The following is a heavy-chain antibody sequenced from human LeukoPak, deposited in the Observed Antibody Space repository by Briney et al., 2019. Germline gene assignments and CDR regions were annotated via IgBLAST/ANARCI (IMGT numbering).Heavy chain of an antibody. J-gene: IGHJ4*02. V-gene: IGHV3-21*01. Sequence: GGSLRLSCAASGFTFSSYSMNWVRQAPGKGLEWVSSISSSSSYIYYADSVKGRLTISRDNAKNSLYLQMNSLRAEDTAVYYCARGCSSTSCYDYWGQGTLVTASS. CDR2: ISSSSSYI. D-gene: IGHD2-2*01. CDR1: GFTFSSYS. CDR3: ARGCSSTSCYDY.